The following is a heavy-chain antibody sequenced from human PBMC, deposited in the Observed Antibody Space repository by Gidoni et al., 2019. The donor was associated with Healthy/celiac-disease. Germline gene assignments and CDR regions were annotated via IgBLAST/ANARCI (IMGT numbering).Heavy chain of an antibody. Sequence: EVQLVESGGGLVKPGGSLRLSCAASGFTFSSYSMNWVRQAPGKGLEWVSSISSSSSYIYYADSVKGRFTISRDNAKNSLYLQMNSLRAEDTAVYYCARDLTTVDRYFDLWGRGTLVTVSS. CDR2: ISSSSSYI. D-gene: IGHD4-17*01. CDR3: ARDLTTVDRYFDL. CDR1: GFTFSSYS. J-gene: IGHJ2*01. V-gene: IGHV3-21*01.